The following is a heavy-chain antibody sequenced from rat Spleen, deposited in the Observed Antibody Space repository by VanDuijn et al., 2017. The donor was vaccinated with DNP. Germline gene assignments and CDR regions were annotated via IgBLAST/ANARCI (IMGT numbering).Heavy chain of an antibody. CDR3: ARQRGYFDY. Sequence: EVQLVESGGGLVQPGRSLKLSCAASGFTFSDYYMAWVRQAPKKGLEWVAYMSSDGKNIYYGDSVKGRFTISRDNAKSTTNLQMNSLRSEDMGTYYCARQRGYFDYWGQGVMVTVSS. V-gene: IGHV5-22*01. D-gene: IGHD1-11*01. CDR2: MSSDGKNI. J-gene: IGHJ2*01. CDR1: GFTFSDYY.